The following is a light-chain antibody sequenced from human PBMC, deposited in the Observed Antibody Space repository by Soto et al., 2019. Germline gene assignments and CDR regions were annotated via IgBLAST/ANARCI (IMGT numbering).Light chain of an antibody. CDR3: QQANSFPIT. J-gene: IGKJ5*01. CDR1: QGISSY. CDR2: AAS. Sequence: IRMTPSPSSFSASTGVRVTITCRASQGISSYLAWYQQKPGKAPKLLIYAASTLQSGVPSRFSGSGSGTDFTLTISSLQPEDFATYYCQQANSFPITFGQGTRLAIK. V-gene: IGKV1-8*01.